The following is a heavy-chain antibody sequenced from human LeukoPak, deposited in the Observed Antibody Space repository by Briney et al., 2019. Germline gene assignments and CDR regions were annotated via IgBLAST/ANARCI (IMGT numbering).Heavy chain of an antibody. Sequence: ASVKISCKASGYTFTSYGISWVRQAPGQGLEWMGWISAYNGNTNYAQKLQGRVTMTTDTSTSTAYMELRSLRSDDTAVYYCARTNYDILTGPPYYFDYWGQGTLVTVSS. CDR2: ISAYNGNT. J-gene: IGHJ4*02. CDR1: GYTFTSYG. D-gene: IGHD3-9*01. V-gene: IGHV1-18*01. CDR3: ARTNYDILTGPPYYFDY.